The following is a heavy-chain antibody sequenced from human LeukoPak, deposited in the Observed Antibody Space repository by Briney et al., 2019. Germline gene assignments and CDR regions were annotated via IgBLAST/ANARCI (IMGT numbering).Heavy chain of an antibody. CDR2: ISAYNGNT. V-gene: IGHV1-18*01. CDR3: ARNRGPRGSFKLDFDY. CDR1: GYTFTSYG. D-gene: IGHD3-10*01. Sequence: ASVKVSCKASGYTFTSYGISWVRQSPGQGLEWMGWISAYNGNTNYAQKLQGRVTMTTDTSTSTAYMELRSLRSDDTAVYYCARNRGPRGSFKLDFDYWGQGTLVTVSS. J-gene: IGHJ4*02.